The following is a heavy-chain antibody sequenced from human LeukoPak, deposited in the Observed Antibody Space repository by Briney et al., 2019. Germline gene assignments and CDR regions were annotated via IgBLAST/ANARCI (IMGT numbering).Heavy chain of an antibody. CDR1: GGSISSYY. V-gene: IGHV4-59*08. CDR2: IYYSGST. Sequence: SETLSLTCTVSGGSISSYYWSWIRQPPGKGLEWIGYIYYSGSTNYNPSLKSRVTISVDTSKNQFSLKLSSVTAADTAVYYCARQAVAATVHYFDYWGQGTLVTVSS. D-gene: IGHD2-15*01. J-gene: IGHJ4*02. CDR3: ARQAVAATVHYFDY.